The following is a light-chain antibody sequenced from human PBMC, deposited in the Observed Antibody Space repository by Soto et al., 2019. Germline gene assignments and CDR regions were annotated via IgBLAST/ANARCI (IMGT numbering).Light chain of an antibody. V-gene: IGLV2-14*03. J-gene: IGLJ1*01. CDR2: HVT. Sequence: QSVLTQPASVSVSPGQSITISCTGTSSDICHYDYVSWYQQHPGKSPKLMIYHVTYRPSGVSNRYSGSKSGNSASLTISGIQADEEADYYRCSLTTRHTYVFGSGTKVPVL. CDR1: SSDICHYDY. CDR3: CSLTTRHTYV.